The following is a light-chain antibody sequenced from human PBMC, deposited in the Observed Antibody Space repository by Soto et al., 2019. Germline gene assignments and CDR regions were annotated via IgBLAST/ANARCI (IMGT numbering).Light chain of an antibody. CDR1: ISDVGSYDL. J-gene: IGLJ1*01. CDR3: SSYTTTSNYV. V-gene: IGLV2-14*02. Sequence: QSALPHPASVSWSPGHAITISCTGSISDVGSYDLVSWYQQHPGKAPKLMIYQVSRRPSGVSNRFFGSKSGNTASLAISGLQPEEDADHYCSSYTTTSNYVFGTGTKVTVL. CDR2: QVS.